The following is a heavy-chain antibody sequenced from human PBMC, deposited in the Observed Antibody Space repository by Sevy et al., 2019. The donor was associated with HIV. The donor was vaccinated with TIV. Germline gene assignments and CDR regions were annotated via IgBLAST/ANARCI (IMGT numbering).Heavy chain of an antibody. Sequence: GGSLRLSCEASGFTFSSYGMHWVRQAPGKGLEWVAVISYDGSNKYYADSVKGRFTISRDNSKNTLYLQMNSLRAEDTAVYYCAKDRFYYGSLGWFDPWGQGTLVTVSS. D-gene: IGHD3-10*01. V-gene: IGHV3-30*18. J-gene: IGHJ5*02. CDR1: GFTFSSYG. CDR3: AKDRFYYGSLGWFDP. CDR2: ISYDGSNK.